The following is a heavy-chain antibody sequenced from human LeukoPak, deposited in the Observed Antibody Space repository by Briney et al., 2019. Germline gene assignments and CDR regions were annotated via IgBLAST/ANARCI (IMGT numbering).Heavy chain of an antibody. V-gene: IGHV3-23*01. Sequence: GGSLRLSCAASGFTFSSYAMSWVRQAPGKGLEWVSAISGSGGSTYYADSVKGRFTISRDNSKNTLYLQTNSLRAEDTAVYYCAKFSQPTVVATIRGNWFDPWGQGTLVTISS. D-gene: IGHD5-12*01. CDR2: ISGSGGST. J-gene: IGHJ5*02. CDR1: GFTFSSYA. CDR3: AKFSQPTVVATIRGNWFDP.